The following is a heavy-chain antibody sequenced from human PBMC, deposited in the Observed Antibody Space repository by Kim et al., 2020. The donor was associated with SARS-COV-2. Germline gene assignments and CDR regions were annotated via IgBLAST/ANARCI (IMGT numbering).Heavy chain of an antibody. CDR1: GFTFSSYS. D-gene: IGHD6-13*01. CDR2: ISSSSSYI. V-gene: IGHV3-21*01. CDR3: ARDPSLAAAGTY. J-gene: IGHJ4*02. Sequence: GGSLRLSCAASGFTFSSYSMNWVRQAPGKGLEWVSSISSSSSYIYYADSVKGRFTISRDNAKNSLYLQMNSLRAEDTAVYYCARDPSLAAAGTYWGQGTLVTVSS.